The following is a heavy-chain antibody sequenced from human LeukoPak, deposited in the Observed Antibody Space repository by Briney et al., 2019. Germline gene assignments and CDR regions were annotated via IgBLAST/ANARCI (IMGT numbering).Heavy chain of an antibody. V-gene: IGHV4-4*07. CDR1: GGSISSYY. CDR2: IYTSGST. Sequence: NPSETLSLTCTVSGGSISSYYWSWIRQPAGKGLEWIGRIYTSGSTNYNPYLKSRVTMSVDTSKNQFSLKLSSVTAADTAVYYCARESHYYDSSALADAFDIWGQGTMVTVSS. D-gene: IGHD3-22*01. CDR3: ARESHYYDSSALADAFDI. J-gene: IGHJ3*02.